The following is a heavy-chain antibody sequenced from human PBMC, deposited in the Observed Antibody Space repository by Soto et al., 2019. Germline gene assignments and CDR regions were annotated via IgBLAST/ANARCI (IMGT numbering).Heavy chain of an antibody. Sequence: EVQLLESGGGLVQPGGSLRLSCAASGFTFSSYAMSWVRQAPGKGLEWVSAISGSGGRTYYADSLKGRFTMSRDNSKNSPYLDRISVRADDTAVYCCATAEDIVVVPAGVGWYDPWGQGTLVTVSS. D-gene: IGHD2-2*01. CDR3: ATAEDIVVVPAGVGWYDP. V-gene: IGHV3-23*01. CDR1: GFTFSSYA. CDR2: ISGSGGRT. J-gene: IGHJ5*02.